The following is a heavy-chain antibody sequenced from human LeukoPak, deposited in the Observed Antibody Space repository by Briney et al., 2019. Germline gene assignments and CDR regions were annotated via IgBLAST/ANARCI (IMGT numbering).Heavy chain of an antibody. CDR2: ISGSGGST. V-gene: IGHV3-23*01. D-gene: IGHD6-19*01. CDR1: GFTFSSYA. J-gene: IGHJ3*02. CDR3: AKDRGSGWYFEDAFDI. Sequence: GGSLRLSCAASGFTFSSYAMSWVRQAPGKGLEWVSAISGSGGSTYYADSVKGRFTISRDNSKNTLYLQMNSLRAEDTAVYYCAKDRGSGWYFEDAFDIWGQGTMVTVSS.